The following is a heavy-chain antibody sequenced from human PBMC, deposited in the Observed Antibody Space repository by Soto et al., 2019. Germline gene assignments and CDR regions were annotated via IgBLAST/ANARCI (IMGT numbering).Heavy chain of an antibody. J-gene: IGHJ4*02. V-gene: IGHV3-30*07. Sequence: SRDNSKNTLYLQMNSLRAEDTAVYYCARDYHSSGWPDYWGQGTLVTVSS. CDR3: ARDYHSSGWPDY. D-gene: IGHD6-19*01.